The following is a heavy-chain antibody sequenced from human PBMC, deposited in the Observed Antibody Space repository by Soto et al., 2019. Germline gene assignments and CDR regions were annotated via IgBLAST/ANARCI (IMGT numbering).Heavy chain of an antibody. J-gene: IGHJ6*02. Sequence: GGSLRLSCAASGSTFSSYWMSWVRQAPGKGLEWVANIKQDGSEKYYVDSVKGRFTISRDNAKNSLSLQMKSLRAEDTAVYYCARSGFGSGTYYRGAGMDVWGQGTTVTVS. CDR2: IKQDGSEK. D-gene: IGHD3-10*01. CDR3: ARSGFGSGTYYRGAGMDV. V-gene: IGHV3-7*01. CDR1: GSTFSSYW.